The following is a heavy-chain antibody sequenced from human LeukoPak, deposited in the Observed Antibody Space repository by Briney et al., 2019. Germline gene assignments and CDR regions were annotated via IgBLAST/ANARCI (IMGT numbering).Heavy chain of an antibody. Sequence: GASLRLSCAASGSTFSSYAMSWVRQAPGKGLEWVSYISSSGSTIYYADSVKGRFTISRDNAKNSLYLQMNSLRAEDTAVYYCARGSPRNYYDSSGYYIYYYYGMDVWGQGTTVTVSS. CDR3: ARGSPRNYYDSSGYYIYYYYGMDV. V-gene: IGHV3-48*04. CDR2: ISSSGSTI. D-gene: IGHD3-22*01. CDR1: GSTFSSYA. J-gene: IGHJ6*02.